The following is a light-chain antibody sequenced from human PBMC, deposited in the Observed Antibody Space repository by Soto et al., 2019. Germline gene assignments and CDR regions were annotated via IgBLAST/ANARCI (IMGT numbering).Light chain of an antibody. CDR1: SRDVGGYNY. CDR2: DVS. CDR3: SSYTSNSTLYV. V-gene: IGLV2-14*01. J-gene: IGLJ1*01. Sequence: QSVLTQPPSVSASPGQSITISCSGTSRDVGGYNYVSWYQQHPGKAPKLMIYDVSNRPSGVSNRFSGSKSGNTASLTISGLQAEDEADYYCSSYTSNSTLYVFGTGTKVTVL.